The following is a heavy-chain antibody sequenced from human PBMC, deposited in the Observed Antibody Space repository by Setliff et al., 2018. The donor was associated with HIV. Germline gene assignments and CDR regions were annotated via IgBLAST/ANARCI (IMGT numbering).Heavy chain of an antibody. CDR3: ANFLNSGGWNPGYFEY. CDR2: IYYSEKT. J-gene: IGHJ1*01. D-gene: IGHD6-19*01. CDR1: GASVSSGGHY. V-gene: IGHV4-31*03. Sequence: SETLSLTCTVSGASVSSGGHYWSWIRQHPEKGLEWIGYIYYSEKTNYNPSLKSRVSISVDTSKNQFSLKLGSVTAADTAVYYCANFLNSGGWNPGYFEYWGQGTQVTVSS.